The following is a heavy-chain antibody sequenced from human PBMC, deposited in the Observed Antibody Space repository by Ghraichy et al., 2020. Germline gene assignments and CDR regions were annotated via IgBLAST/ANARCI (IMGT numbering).Heavy chain of an antibody. CDR2: INPNSGGT. V-gene: IGHV1-2*02. CDR3: ARDWNDPYYYYGMDV. CDR1: GYTFTGYY. D-gene: IGHD1-1*01. J-gene: IGHJ6*02. Sequence: ASVKVSCKASGYTFTGYYMHWVRQAPGQGLEWMGWINPNSGGTNYAQKFQGRVTMTRDTSISTAYMELSRLRSDDTAVYYRARDWNDPYYYYGMDVWGQGTTVTVSS.